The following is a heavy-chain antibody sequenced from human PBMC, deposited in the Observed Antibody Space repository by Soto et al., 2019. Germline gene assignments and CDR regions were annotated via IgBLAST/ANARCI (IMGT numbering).Heavy chain of an antibody. Sequence: QVQLVQSGAEVKKPGSSVKVSCKASGGTFSSYTISWVRQAPGQGLEWMGRIIPILGIANYAQKFQGRVTITADKSTSTAYMELSSLRDEDTAVYYCARSDYDYIWRSYSSKAFDIWGQGTMVTVSS. CDR1: GGTFSSYT. D-gene: IGHD3-16*01. V-gene: IGHV1-69*02. CDR2: IIPILGIA. J-gene: IGHJ3*02. CDR3: ARSDYDYIWRSYSSKAFDI.